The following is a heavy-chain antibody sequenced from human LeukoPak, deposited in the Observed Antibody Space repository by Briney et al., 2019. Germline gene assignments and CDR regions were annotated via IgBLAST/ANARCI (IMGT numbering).Heavy chain of an antibody. Sequence: PGGSLRLSCAASGFTFSIYEMNWVRRAPGKGLEWISYISSSGSTIYYADSVKGRFTISRDNAKNSLYLQMNSLRAEDTAVYYCARETDSTLFDYWGQGTLVTVSS. CDR1: GFTFSIYE. J-gene: IGHJ4*02. CDR3: ARETDSTLFDY. D-gene: IGHD2-2*01. V-gene: IGHV3-48*03. CDR2: ISSSGSTI.